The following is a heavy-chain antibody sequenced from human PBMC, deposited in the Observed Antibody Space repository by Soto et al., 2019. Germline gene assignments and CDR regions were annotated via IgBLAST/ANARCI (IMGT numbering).Heavy chain of an antibody. CDR3: ARVYDSSGYYYFY. J-gene: IGHJ4*02. V-gene: IGHV1-3*01. Sequence: ASVKVSCKASGYTFTSYAMHWVRQAPGQRLEWMGWINAGNGNTKYSQKFQGRVTITRDTSASTAYMELSSLRSEDTAVYYCARVYDSSGYYYFYWGQGTLVTVSS. CDR2: INAGNGNT. D-gene: IGHD3-22*01. CDR1: GYTFTSYA.